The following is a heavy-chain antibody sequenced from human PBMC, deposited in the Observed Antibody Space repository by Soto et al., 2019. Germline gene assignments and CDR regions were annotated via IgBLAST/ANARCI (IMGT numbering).Heavy chain of an antibody. D-gene: IGHD4-17*01. CDR1: GFTFNTYS. V-gene: IGHV3-33*01. CDR3: ARAGGTTVTGLWHFDS. CDR2: IWYDGTQK. Sequence: GGSLRLSCEASGFTFNTYSMHWVRQPPGKGLEWLAAIWYDGTQKYYADSVKGRFIISRDNSKKTLYLEMNSLRAEDTAVYYCARAGGTTVTGLWHFDSWGQGT. J-gene: IGHJ4*02.